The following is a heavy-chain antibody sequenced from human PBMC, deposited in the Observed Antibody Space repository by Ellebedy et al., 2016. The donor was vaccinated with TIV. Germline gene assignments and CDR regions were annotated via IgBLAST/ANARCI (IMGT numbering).Heavy chain of an antibody. CDR3: AKDIELEIPCHFDY. CDR1: GLTFSSYS. D-gene: IGHD2-15*01. Sequence: PRGSLRLSCAASGLTFSSYSMNWVRQAPGKGLEWLSYISSSSSTIFYADSVKGWFTIPRDNSKNTVYLQMNSLRAEDTALYYCAKDIELEIPCHFDYWGQGTLVIVSS. CDR2: ISSSSSTI. V-gene: IGHV3-48*01. J-gene: IGHJ4*02.